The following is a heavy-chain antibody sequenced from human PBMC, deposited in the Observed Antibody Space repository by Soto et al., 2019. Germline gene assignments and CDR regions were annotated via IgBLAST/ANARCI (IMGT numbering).Heavy chain of an antibody. V-gene: IGHV1-69*01. J-gene: IGHJ4*02. Sequence: QVQLVQSGAEVKKPGSSVKVSCKASGGTFSSYAISWVRQAPGQGLEWMGGIIPIFGTANYAQKFQGRVTITADESTSTAYRGLSSLGSEDTAVYYCARGLSTGYDSSGYYVYWGQGTLVTVSS. D-gene: IGHD3-22*01. CDR3: ARGLSTGYDSSGYYVY. CDR2: IIPIFGTA. CDR1: GGTFSSYA.